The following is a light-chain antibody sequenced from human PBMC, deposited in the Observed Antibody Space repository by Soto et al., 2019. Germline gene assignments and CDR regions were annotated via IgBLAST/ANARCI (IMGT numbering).Light chain of an antibody. J-gene: IGLJ2*01. CDR1: SRDVGGYNY. CDR3: SSYPISSTPVV. CDR2: DVS. Sequence: QSALTKPASVSGSPGQSITISCTVTSRDVGGYNYVSWYQQHPVKAPKLMIYDVSNRPSGVSNRFSGSKSGNTASLTIYGIQAEDGAHYSCSSYPISSTPVVFGVGTQLTV. V-gene: IGLV2-14*01.